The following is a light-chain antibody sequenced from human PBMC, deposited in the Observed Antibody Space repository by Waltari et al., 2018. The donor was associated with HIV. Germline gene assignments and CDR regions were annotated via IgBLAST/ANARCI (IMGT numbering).Light chain of an antibody. CDR1: RSDVGGYNY. J-gene: IGLJ1*01. CDR3: CSYAGSYTVYV. CDR2: DVS. Sequence: QSALTQPRSVSGSPGQSVTISCTGTRSDVGGYNYVSWYQQHPGKAPKLMIYDVSKRPSGVPDRFSGSKSGNTASLTISGLQAEDEADYYCCSYAGSYTVYVFGTGTKVTVL. V-gene: IGLV2-11*01.